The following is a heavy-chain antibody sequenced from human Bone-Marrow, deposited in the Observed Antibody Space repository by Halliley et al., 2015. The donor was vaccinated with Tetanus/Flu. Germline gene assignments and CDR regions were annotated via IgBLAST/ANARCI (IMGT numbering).Heavy chain of an antibody. V-gene: IGHV4-59*01. D-gene: IGHD3-3*01. CDR3: ARGVGNNWFDP. J-gene: IGHJ5*02. Sequence: TLSLTCSVSGGSISSFYWSWIRQPPGKGLEWIGYIYFTGNTNYNPSLKSRATISVDTSKDQFSLRLRSVTAADTAVYYCARGVGNNWFDPWGQGTLVTVSS. CDR2: IYFTGNT. CDR1: GGSISSFY.